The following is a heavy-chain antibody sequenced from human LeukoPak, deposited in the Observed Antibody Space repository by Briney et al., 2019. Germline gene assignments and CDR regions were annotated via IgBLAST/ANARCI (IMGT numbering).Heavy chain of an antibody. Sequence: GGSLRLSCAASGFSVSSNYMSWVRQAPGKGLEWVSVIYSGGSTYYADSVKGRFTISRDNSKNTVYLQMYSLRAEDTAVYYCARDAPPIVATPIDHWGQGTLVTVSS. CDR1: GFSVSSNY. CDR2: IYSGGST. V-gene: IGHV3-66*01. CDR3: ARDAPPIVATPIDH. J-gene: IGHJ4*02. D-gene: IGHD5-12*01.